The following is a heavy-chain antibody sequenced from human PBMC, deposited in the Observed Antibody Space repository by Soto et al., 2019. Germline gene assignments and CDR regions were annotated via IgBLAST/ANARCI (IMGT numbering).Heavy chain of an antibody. CDR1: GFTFSSYA. V-gene: IGHV3-23*01. CDR2: ISGSGGST. J-gene: IGHJ6*03. D-gene: IGHD3-10*01. Sequence: PGGSLRLSCAASGFTFSSYAMSWVRQAPGKGLEWVSAISGSGGSTNYADSVKGRFTISRDNSKNTLYLQMNSLRAEDTAVYYSEIVPAPFFGESPSYDYYYYYYMDVWGKGTTVTVSS. CDR3: EIVPAPFFGESPSYDYYYYYYMDV.